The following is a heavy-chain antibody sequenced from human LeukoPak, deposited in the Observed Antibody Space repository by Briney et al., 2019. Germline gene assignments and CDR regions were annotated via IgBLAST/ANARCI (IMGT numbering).Heavy chain of an antibody. D-gene: IGHD6-19*01. CDR1: GYTFTGYY. Sequence: ASVKVSCKASGYTFTGYYMHWVRQAPGQGLEWMGWINPNSGGTNYAQKFQGRVTMTRDTSISTAYMELSRLRSDDTAVYYCATKQWLVPEADYWGQGTLVTVSS. CDR2: INPNSGGT. CDR3: ATKQWLVPEADY. V-gene: IGHV1-2*02. J-gene: IGHJ4*02.